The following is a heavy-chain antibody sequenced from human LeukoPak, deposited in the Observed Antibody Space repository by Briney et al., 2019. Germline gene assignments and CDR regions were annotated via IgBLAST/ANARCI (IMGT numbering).Heavy chain of an antibody. Sequence: ASVKVSCKASGYTFTGYYMYWVRQAPGQGLEWMGWINPNSGGTNYAQKFQGRVTMTRDTSISTAYMELSRLRSDDTAVYYCARSTGTTFGLSDYWGRGTLHSVSS. CDR1: GYTFTGYY. CDR2: INPNSGGT. J-gene: IGHJ4*02. V-gene: IGHV1-2*02. D-gene: IGHD3-16*01. CDR3: ARSTGTTFGLSDY.